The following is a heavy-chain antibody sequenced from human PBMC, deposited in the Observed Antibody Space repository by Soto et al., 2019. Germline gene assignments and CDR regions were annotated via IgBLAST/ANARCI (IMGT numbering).Heavy chain of an antibody. CDR3: GRDLRDWDSGSYSYDY. CDR2: IKKDGDEQ. Sequence: PGGSLRLSCAASGFPFSSYWMSWVRQAPGKGLEWVANIKKDGDEQFYVDSVKGRFTISRDNAKNSLYLQMNSLRAEDTVFYYCGRDLRDWDSGSYSYDYWGQGTLVTVSS. J-gene: IGHJ4*02. CDR1: GFPFSSYW. D-gene: IGHD1-26*01. V-gene: IGHV3-7*04.